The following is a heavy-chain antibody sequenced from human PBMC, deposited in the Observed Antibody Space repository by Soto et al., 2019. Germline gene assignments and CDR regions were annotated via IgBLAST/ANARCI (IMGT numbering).Heavy chain of an antibody. D-gene: IGHD1-26*01. CDR2: IYDYGST. V-gene: IGHV4-59*03. Sequence: SETLSLTSTVSSFNISGYCWSCIRQPQGKGLEWNGYIYDYGSTNYNPSLKSRVTISVDTSKKQFSLNLSSVTASDAAVYYCAAKRRYRGSYDYWGQGTLVTVSS. CDR3: AAKRRYRGSYDY. CDR1: SFNISGYC. J-gene: IGHJ4*02.